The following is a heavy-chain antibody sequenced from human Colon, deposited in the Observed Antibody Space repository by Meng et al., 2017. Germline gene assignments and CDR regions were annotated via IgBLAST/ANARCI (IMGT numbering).Heavy chain of an antibody. CDR3: ASSDYYRSDY. CDR1: CGSISRSNG. CDR2: TSHSGST. D-gene: IGHD3-22*01. J-gene: IGHJ4*02. V-gene: IGHV4-4*02. Sequence: GLCRVELSETLSLTCPVSCGSISRSNGGSWVRQPPGKGLEWIGETSHSGSTNYSPSLKSRVTISLDKSKNQLSLKLNSVTAADTAVYYCASSDYYRSDYWGQGTLVTVSS.